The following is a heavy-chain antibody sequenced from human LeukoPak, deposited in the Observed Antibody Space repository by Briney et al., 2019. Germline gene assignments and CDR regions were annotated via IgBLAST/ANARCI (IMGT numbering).Heavy chain of an antibody. CDR3: AKDAAGGGRSPLDY. CDR1: GLTFSSYG. J-gene: IGHJ4*02. V-gene: IGHV3-30*02. D-gene: IGHD2-15*01. Sequence: GGSLRLSCAASGLTFSSYGMHWVRQAPGKGLEWVASIRYGGSKIYYTDSVKGRFTISRDNAKNSLYPQMNSLRAEDTALYYCAKDAAGGGRSPLDYWGQGTLVTVSS. CDR2: IRYGGSKI.